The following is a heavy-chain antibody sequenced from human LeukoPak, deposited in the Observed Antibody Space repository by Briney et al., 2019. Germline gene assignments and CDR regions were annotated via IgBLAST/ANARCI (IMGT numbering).Heavy chain of an antibody. V-gene: IGHV4-59*01. D-gene: IGHD6-13*01. CDR3: ARVAAGGPIDY. CDR1: GGAMSSSY. Sequence: SETLSLTCTVSGGAMSSSYWSWIRQPPGKGLERIGYIYNSGSIYKPSLKSRVTISVDTSNNQISLKLNSVTAADTAVYYCARVAAGGPIDYWGQGTLVTVSS. CDR2: IYNSGS. J-gene: IGHJ4*02.